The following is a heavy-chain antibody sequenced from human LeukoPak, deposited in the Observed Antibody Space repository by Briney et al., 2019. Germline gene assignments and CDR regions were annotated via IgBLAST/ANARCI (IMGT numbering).Heavy chain of an antibody. D-gene: IGHD3-9*01. CDR2: MYRTGTT. CDR3: ARDLTGAFDY. Sequence: SQTLSLTCSVSGGSITSGYYYWSWIRQSPEKGLEWLGRMYRTGTTNYNPSLKSRVTMSRDTSKNQFSLNLGSVTAADTAVYYCARDLTGAFDYWGQGTLVTVSS. V-gene: IGHV4-61*02. CDR1: GGSITSGYYY. J-gene: IGHJ4*02.